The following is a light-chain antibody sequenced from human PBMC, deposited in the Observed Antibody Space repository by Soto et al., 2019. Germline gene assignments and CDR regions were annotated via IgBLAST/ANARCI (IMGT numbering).Light chain of an antibody. V-gene: IGKV3D-20*02. CDR2: GAS. CDR1: QSVRSSY. CDR3: QQRSNWPIT. Sequence: EIVLTQSPGTLSLSPGERATLSCRASQSVRSSYLAWYQQKPSQSPRLLIYGASSRATGIPDRFSGSGSGTDFTLTISSLEPEDFAVYYCQQRSNWPITFGQGTRLEIK. J-gene: IGKJ5*01.